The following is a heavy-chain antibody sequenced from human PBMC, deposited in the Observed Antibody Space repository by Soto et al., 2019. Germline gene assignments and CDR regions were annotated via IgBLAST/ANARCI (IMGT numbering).Heavy chain of an antibody. CDR1: GGTFSSYA. D-gene: IGHD2-8*01. J-gene: IGHJ3*02. CDR3: ARDPGARRGVSGALDI. V-gene: IGHV1-69*13. Sequence: SVKISCKASGGTFSSYAISWVRQAPGQGLEWMGGIIPIFGTANYAQKFQGRVTITADESTSTAYMELSSLRSEDTAVYYCARDPGARRGVSGALDIWGQGTMVTVSS. CDR2: IIPIFGTA.